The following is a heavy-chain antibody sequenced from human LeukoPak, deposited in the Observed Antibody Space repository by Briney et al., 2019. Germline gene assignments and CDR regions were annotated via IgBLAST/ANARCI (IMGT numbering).Heavy chain of an antibody. CDR1: GGSISNGDYY. Sequence: SETLSLTCTVSGGSISNGDYYWNWIRQHPGKGLEWIGNIYYSGSTDYNPSLKSRVTISVDTSKNQFSLKLSSVTAADTAVYYCATARDSSGGTYYFDYWGQGTLVTVSS. CDR2: IYYSGST. CDR3: ATARDSSGGTYYFDY. J-gene: IGHJ4*02. D-gene: IGHD3-22*01. V-gene: IGHV4-31*03.